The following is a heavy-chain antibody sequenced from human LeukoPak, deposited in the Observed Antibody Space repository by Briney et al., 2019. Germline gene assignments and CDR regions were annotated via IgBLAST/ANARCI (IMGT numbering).Heavy chain of an antibody. CDR3: ARGHYVSGSYFDY. CDR2: IYYSGST. V-gene: IGHV4-39*01. CDR1: GGSISSSSYY. J-gene: IGHJ4*02. D-gene: IGHD3-10*01. Sequence: SETLSLTCTVSGGSISSSSYYWGWIRQPPGKELEWIGSIYYSGSTYYNPSLKSRVTISVDTSRNQFSLKLSSVTAADTAVYYCARGHYVSGSYFDYWGQGTLVTLSS.